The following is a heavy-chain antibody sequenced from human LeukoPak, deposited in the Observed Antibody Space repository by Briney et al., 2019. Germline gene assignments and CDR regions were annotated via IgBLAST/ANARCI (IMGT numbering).Heavy chain of an antibody. CDR1: GFTFSSYA. D-gene: IGHD1-26*01. CDR2: ISGSGGST. V-gene: IGHV3-23*01. Sequence: GGSLRLSCAASGFTFSSYAMSWVRQAPGKGLEWVSAISGSGGSTYYADSVKGRFTISRDNSKNTLYLQMSSLRAEDTAVYYCAKALWELLRSGFDYWGQGTLVTVSS. J-gene: IGHJ4*02. CDR3: AKALWELLRSGFDY.